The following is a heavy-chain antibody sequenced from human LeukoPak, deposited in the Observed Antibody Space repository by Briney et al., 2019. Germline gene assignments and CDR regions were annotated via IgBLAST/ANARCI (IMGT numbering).Heavy chain of an antibody. D-gene: IGHD6-13*01. CDR3: ARVFRAAAGTVYYYYYYMDV. V-gene: IGHV3-74*01. Sequence: GGSLRLSCAASGFTFSSYWMHWVRQAPGKGLVWVSRINSDGSYTTYADSVKGRFTISRDNAKNTLYLQMNSLRAEDTAVYYCARVFRAAAGTVYYYYYYMDVWGKGTTVTVSS. CDR1: GFTFSSYW. J-gene: IGHJ6*03. CDR2: INSDGSYT.